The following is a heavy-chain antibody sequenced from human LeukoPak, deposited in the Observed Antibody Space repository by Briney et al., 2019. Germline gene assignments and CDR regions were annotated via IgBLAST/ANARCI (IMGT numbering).Heavy chain of an antibody. CDR3: AREVDGGFDP. CDR2: ISTNGDST. CDR1: GFTFSAYT. D-gene: IGHD3-16*01. V-gene: IGHV3-64*01. J-gene: IGHJ5*02. Sequence: GGSLRLSCAASGFTFSAYTMHWVRQAPGKGLESVSAISTNGDSTYYVKSVKDRFTISRDDSKNTLYLQMGSLRVEDMAVYYCAREVDGGFDPRGQGTLVTVSS.